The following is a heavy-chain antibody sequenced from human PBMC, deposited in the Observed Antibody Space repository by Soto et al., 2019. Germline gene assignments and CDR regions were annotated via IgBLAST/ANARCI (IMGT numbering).Heavy chain of an antibody. CDR1: GGTFSSYA. CDR2: IIPIFGTA. D-gene: IGHD3-16*01. Sequence: VQLVQSGAEVKKPGSSVKVSCKASGGTFSSYAISWVRQAPGQGLEWMGGIIPIFGTAKYAQKFQGRVTLTADESTSTAYMELSSLRSEDTAVYYCVRITYSYGWIYDYWGQGTLVTVSS. J-gene: IGHJ4*01. CDR3: VRITYSYGWIYDY. V-gene: IGHV1-69*01.